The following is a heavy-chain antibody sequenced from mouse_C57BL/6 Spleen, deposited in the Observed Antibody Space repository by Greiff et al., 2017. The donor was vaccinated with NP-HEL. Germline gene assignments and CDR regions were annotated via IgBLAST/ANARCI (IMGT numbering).Heavy chain of an antibody. CDR1: GYTFTSYW. V-gene: IGHV1-53*01. CDR2: INPSNGGT. CDR3: ARGGLGRSYFDY. J-gene: IGHJ2*01. D-gene: IGHD4-1*01. Sequence: QVHVKQPGTELVKPGASVKLSCKASGYTFTSYWMHWVKQRPGQGLEWIGNINPSNGGTNYNEKFKSKATLTVDKSSSTAYMQLSSLTSEDSAVYYCARGGLGRSYFDYWGQGTTLTVSS.